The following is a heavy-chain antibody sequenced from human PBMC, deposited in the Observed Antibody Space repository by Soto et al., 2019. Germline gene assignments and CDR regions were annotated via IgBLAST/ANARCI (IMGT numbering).Heavy chain of an antibody. J-gene: IGHJ4*02. V-gene: IGHV3-23*01. CDR3: AKGGTNPIFGVVILPFDY. CDR1: GFTFSSYA. CDR2: ISGSGGST. Sequence: EVQLLESGGGLVQPGGSLRLSCAASGFTFSSYAMSWVRQAPGKGLEWVSAISGSGGSTYYADSVKGRFTISRDNSKKTLYLQMNSLRAEDTAVYYCAKGGTNPIFGVVILPFDYWGQGTLVTVSS. D-gene: IGHD3-3*01.